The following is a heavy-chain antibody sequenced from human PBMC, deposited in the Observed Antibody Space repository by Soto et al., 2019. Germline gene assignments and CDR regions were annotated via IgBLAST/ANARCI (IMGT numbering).Heavy chain of an antibody. J-gene: IGHJ3*02. CDR1: GFTFSTYW. CDR2: INSDGSRT. V-gene: IGHV3-74*01. D-gene: IGHD3-16*01. CDR3: ASGVHFGGAFEI. Sequence: EVQLVESGGGLVQPGGSLRLSCAASGFTFSTYWMHWVRQAPGKGLVWVSRINSDGSRTSYADSVKGRFTISRDNAKNTLYLQMNSLRAEDTAVYYCASGVHFGGAFEIWGQGTMVTVSS.